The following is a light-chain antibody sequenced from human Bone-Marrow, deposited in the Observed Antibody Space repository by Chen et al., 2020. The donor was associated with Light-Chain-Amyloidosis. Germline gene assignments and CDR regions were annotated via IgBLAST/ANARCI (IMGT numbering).Light chain of an antibody. V-gene: IGKV3-20*01. J-gene: IGKJ4*01. Sequence: EIVLTQSPGTLSLSPGEGANLSCRASQTISSNYLTWYQQKFGQAPRLLIYGSSSRATGIPDRLTGSGSGTDFTLTIHRLEPEDFAMYYCQQYGTSPLTFGEGTKVEIQ. CDR2: GSS. CDR1: QTISSNY. CDR3: QQYGTSPLT.